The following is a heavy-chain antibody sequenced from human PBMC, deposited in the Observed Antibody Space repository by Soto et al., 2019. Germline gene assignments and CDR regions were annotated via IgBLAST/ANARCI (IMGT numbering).Heavy chain of an antibody. CDR1: GYSFGLYY. D-gene: IGHD6-13*01. Sequence: QIQLMQSGAEVREPGASVRVSCKVSGYSFGLYYINWIRQAPGEGHEWMGWISPNSGATSYAQKYEGRVNMTKDTSITTVFMELTSLTSDDTAVYFCARGGSWYDFWGQGTPVTVS. V-gene: IGHV1-2*02. CDR3: ARGGSWYDF. CDR2: ISPNSGAT. J-gene: IGHJ4*02.